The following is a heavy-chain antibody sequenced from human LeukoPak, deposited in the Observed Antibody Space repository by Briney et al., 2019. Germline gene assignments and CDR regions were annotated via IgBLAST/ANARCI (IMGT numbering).Heavy chain of an antibody. Sequence: GGSLRLSCAASGFTFSSYWMSWVRQAPGKGLEWVANIKQDGSEKYYVDSVKGRFTISRDNAKNSLYLQMNSLRAEDTAVCYCARDGWDFWSGYYNGGGYYFDYWGQGTLVTVSS. CDR3: ARDGWDFWSGYYNGGGYYFDY. CDR2: IKQDGSEK. V-gene: IGHV3-7*01. CDR1: GFTFSSYW. D-gene: IGHD3-3*01. J-gene: IGHJ4*02.